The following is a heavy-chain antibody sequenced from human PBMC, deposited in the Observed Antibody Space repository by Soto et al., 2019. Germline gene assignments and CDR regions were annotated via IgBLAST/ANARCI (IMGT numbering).Heavy chain of an antibody. CDR2: IYYSGST. V-gene: IGHV4-59*01. CDR1: GGSISSYY. J-gene: IGHJ4*02. D-gene: IGHD6-13*01. Sequence: SETLSLTCTVSGGSISSYYWSWIRQPPGKGLEWIGYIYYSGSTNYNPSLKSRVTISVDTSKNQFSLKLSSVTAADTAVYYCARDGLGIAAPFDYWGQGTLVTVSS. CDR3: ARDGLGIAAPFDY.